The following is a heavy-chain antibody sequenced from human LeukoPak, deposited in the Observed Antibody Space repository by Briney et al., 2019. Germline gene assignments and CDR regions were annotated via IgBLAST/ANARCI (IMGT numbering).Heavy chain of an antibody. CDR1: GYTFTSYY. CDR3: ARLVGATYAFDI. J-gene: IGHJ3*02. CDR2: INPSGGST. Sequence: GASVKVSCKASGYTFTSYYMHWVRQAPGQGLEWMGIINPSGGSTSYAQKFQGRVTMTRDMSTSTVYMELSSLGSEDTAVYYCARLVGATYAFDIWGQGTMVTVSS. D-gene: IGHD1-26*01. V-gene: IGHV1-46*01.